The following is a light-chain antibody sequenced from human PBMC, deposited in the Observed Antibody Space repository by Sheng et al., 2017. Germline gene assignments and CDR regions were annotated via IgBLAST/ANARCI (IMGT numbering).Light chain of an antibody. CDR1: NIGGKN. V-gene: IGLV3-21*02. CDR2: DDS. Sequence: SYVLTQSPSVSVAPGLTATISCGGNNIGGKNVHWYRWKAGQAPVLVVXDDSDRPSGISERILWLQLWEHGHLTISRVEVGDEADYFCQVWDGSSEHVVFGGGTKLTVL. J-gene: IGLJ2*01. CDR3: QVWDGSSEHVV.